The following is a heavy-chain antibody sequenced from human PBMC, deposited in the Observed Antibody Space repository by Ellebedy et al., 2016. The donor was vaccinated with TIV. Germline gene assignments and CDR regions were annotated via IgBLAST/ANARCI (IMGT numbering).Heavy chain of an antibody. CDR1: GFSFRSYW. V-gene: IGHV3-7*01. J-gene: IGHJ5*02. D-gene: IGHD4-17*01. CDR2: IYQDGSNQ. CDR3: ARRGSYGDYAVQVNSWFDT. Sequence: GESLKISCVAFGFSFRSYWMSWVRQAPGKGLEWVANIYQDGSNQYYVDSGKGRFTISRDNANKSLFLQMNSLRVDDTAVYYCARRGSYGDYAVQVNSWFDTWGQGTLVSVSS.